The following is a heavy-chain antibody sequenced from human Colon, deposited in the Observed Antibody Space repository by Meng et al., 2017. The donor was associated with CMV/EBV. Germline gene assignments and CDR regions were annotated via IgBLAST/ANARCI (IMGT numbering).Heavy chain of an antibody. V-gene: IGHV3-7*01. CDR1: GFSFRNYW. CDR2: IKQDGSDT. Sequence: GESLKISCGGSGFSFRNYWMSWVRQAPGKGLEWVANIKQDGSDTYYVDSVRGRFTVSRDNAKNSLYLQMNSLRAEDTAVYYCGREVPGGATALDLWGQGTMV. J-gene: IGHJ5*02. D-gene: IGHD3-10*01. CDR3: GREVPGGATALDL.